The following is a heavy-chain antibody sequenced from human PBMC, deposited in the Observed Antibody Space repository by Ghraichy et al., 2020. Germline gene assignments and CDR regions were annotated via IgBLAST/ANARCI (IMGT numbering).Heavy chain of an antibody. Sequence: SETLSLTCTVSGGSISSYYWSWIRQPPGKGLEWIGYIYTSGSTNYNPSLKSRVTISVDTSKNQFSLKLSSVTAADTAVYYCARLVSQGSGWYGIGYWGQGTLVTVSS. D-gene: IGHD6-19*01. CDR3: ARLVSQGSGWYGIGY. J-gene: IGHJ4*02. CDR1: GGSISSYY. CDR2: IYTSGST. V-gene: IGHV4-4*09.